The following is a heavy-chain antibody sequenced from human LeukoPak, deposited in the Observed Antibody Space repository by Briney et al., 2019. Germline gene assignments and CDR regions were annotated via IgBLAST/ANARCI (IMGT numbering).Heavy chain of an antibody. J-gene: IGHJ5*02. Sequence: SETLSLTCTVSGGSISSYYWSWIRQPAGKGLEWIGRIYTSGSTNYSPSLKSRVTMSVDTSKNQFSLKLSSVTAADTAVYYCAKEPDNLLWFDPWGQGTLVTVSS. CDR1: GGSISSYY. V-gene: IGHV4-4*07. CDR2: IYTSGST. CDR3: AKEPDNLLWFDP. D-gene: IGHD1-14*01.